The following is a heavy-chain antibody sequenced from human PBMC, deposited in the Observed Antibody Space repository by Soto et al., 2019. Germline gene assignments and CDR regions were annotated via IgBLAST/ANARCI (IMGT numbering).Heavy chain of an antibody. CDR3: ARDQANWGGYYRYFDY. CDR2: IWYDGSNK. CDR1: GFTFSSYG. Sequence: QVQLVESGGGVVQPGRSLRLSCAASGFTFSSYGMHWVRQAPGKGLEWVAVIWYDGSNKYYADSVKGRFTISRDNSKNTLYLQMNSLRAEDTAVYYCARDQANWGGYYRYFDYWGQGTLVTVSS. D-gene: IGHD3-3*01. V-gene: IGHV3-33*01. J-gene: IGHJ4*02.